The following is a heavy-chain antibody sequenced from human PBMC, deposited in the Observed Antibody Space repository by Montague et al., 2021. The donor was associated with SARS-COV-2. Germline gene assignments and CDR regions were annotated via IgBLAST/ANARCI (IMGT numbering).Heavy chain of an antibody. CDR3: ASSYYYGSGTYVYNYYMDV. D-gene: IGHD3-10*01. J-gene: IGHJ6*03. CDR1: GGSVSSSPYY. Sequence: SETLSLTCTVSGGSVSSSPYYWGWIRQPPGRGLEWVGSISYSGRTYFSPSLKSRLTISVDSSVNQFSLRLSSVTAADTAVYYCASSYYYGSGTYVYNYYMDVWSKGTTVTVSS. V-gene: IGHV4-39*01. CDR2: ISYSGRT.